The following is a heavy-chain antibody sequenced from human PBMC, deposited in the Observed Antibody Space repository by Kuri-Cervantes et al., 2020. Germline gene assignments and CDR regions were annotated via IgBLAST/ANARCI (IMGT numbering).Heavy chain of an antibody. CDR3: ARDLFVGEYSDAYALDI. CDR1: GFTFSIYI. V-gene: IGHV3-48*01. Sequence: GGSLRLSCAASGFTFSIYIMNWVRQAPGKGLEWISYISGSSNTIYYADSVKGRFTISRDNGKNSLYLQMNSLRAEDTAVYYCARDLFVGEYSDAYALDIGGQGTMVTVSS. J-gene: IGHJ3*02. CDR2: ISGSSNTI. D-gene: IGHD5-18*01.